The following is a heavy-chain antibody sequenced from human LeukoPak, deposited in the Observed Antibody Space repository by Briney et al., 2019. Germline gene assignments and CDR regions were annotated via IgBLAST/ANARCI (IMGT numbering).Heavy chain of an antibody. D-gene: IGHD1-7*01. V-gene: IGHV3-33*06. CDR1: GFTFSSYG. J-gene: IGHJ6*03. CDR3: AKEGLELPNYYYYYMDV. Sequence: GGSLRLSCAASGFTFSSYGMHWVRQAPDKGLEWVAVIWYDGSNKYYADSVKGRFTISRDNSKNTLYLQMNSLRAEDTAVYYCAKEGLELPNYYYYYMDVWGKGTTVTVSS. CDR2: IWYDGSNK.